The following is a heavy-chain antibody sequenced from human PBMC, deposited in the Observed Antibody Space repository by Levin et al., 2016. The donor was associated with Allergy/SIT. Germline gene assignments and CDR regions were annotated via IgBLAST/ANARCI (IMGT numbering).Heavy chain of an antibody. CDR2: ISNGGAT. Sequence: ESLKISCVGSGFTLSRYAMTWVRQAPGKGLEWVSVISNGGATYYADSVRGRFTISRDTSKNTLYLQMNSLRAEDTAVYYCARGALDITRDLDYWGRGTLVTVSS. D-gene: IGHD1-14*01. CDR1: GFTLSRYA. V-gene: IGHV3-23*01. CDR3: ARGALDITRDLDY. J-gene: IGHJ4*02.